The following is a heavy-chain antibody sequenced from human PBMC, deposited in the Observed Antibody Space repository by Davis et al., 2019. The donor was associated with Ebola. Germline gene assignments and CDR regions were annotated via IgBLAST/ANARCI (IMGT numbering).Heavy chain of an antibody. Sequence: PGGSLRLSCAASGFTFSSYAMHWVRQAPGKGLEWVASIKQDGSEKYYMDSVKGRFTVSRDNAKNSLYLQMNTLRAEDTAVYYCARRYYGSGTYYKDYWGQGTLVTVSS. J-gene: IGHJ4*02. CDR3: ARRYYGSGTYYKDY. CDR2: IKQDGSEK. CDR1: GFTFSSYA. V-gene: IGHV3-7*01. D-gene: IGHD3-10*01.